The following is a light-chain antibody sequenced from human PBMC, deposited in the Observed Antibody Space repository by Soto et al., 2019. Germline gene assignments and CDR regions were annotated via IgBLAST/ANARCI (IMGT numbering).Light chain of an antibody. J-gene: IGKJ5*01. CDR2: DAA. CDR3: QQYDRLPIT. V-gene: IGKV1-33*01. Sequence: DIHMAQSPCFLSASVVDTVPITRQASQDIGNFLTWYQQKPGRAPVLLIYDAANLATGVPQRFSGSGSGRDFTLTISSLQPEDIAAYYCQQYDRLPITFGQGTRLEI. CDR1: QDIGNF.